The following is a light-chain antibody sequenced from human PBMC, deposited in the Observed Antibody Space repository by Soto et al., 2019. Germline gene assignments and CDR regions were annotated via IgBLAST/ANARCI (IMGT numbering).Light chain of an antibody. Sequence: QSVLTQPASVSGSPGQSITISCTGTSSDVGTYNLVSWYQQHPGKSPKLLIYEVSSWASGTSNRFSGSKSGNTASLTISGLQAEDEAEYYCCSYSDSNTLVVFGGGTKLTVL. CDR2: EVS. CDR3: CSYSDSNTLVV. V-gene: IGLV2-23*02. J-gene: IGLJ2*01. CDR1: SSDVGTYNL.